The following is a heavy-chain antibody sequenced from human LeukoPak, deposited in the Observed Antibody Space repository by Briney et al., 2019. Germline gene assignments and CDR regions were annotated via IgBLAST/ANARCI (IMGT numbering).Heavy chain of an antibody. CDR2: TYYRSKWYN. J-gene: IGHJ4*02. CDR3: VRFGELLGGFDY. CDR1: GDSVSSNSAA. V-gene: IGHV6-1*01. Sequence: PSQTLSLTCAISGDSVSSNSAAWNWIRQSPSRGLEWLGRTYYRSKWYNDYAVSVKSRITINPDTSKNQFSLQLNSVTPEDTAAYYCVRFGELLGGFDYWGQGTLVTVSS. D-gene: IGHD3-10*01.